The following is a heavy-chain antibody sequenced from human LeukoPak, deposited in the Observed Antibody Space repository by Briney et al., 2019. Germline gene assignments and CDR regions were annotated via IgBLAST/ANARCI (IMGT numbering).Heavy chain of an antibody. CDR3: ARNPAAGTSSDFDF. J-gene: IGHJ4*02. V-gene: IGHV3-30*03. D-gene: IGHD6-13*01. CDR2: ISYDGSYK. CDR1: EFTFSTYG. Sequence: PGRSLRLSCAASEFTFSTYGMHWVRQAPGKGLEWVAVISYDGSYKFYADSVKGRFTISRDNAKNSLYLQMNSLRAEDTAVYYCARNPAAGTSSDFDFWGQGTLVTVSS.